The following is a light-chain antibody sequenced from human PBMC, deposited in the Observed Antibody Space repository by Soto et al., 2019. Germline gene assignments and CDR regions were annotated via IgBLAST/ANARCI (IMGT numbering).Light chain of an antibody. V-gene: IGLV1-44*01. CDR1: NSNVGNNT. Sequence: QSVLTQPPSASGTPGQRVTISCSGSNSNVGNNTVNWCQQFPGTSPRLLIVGYNQRPSGVPDRFSGSKSANSASLAISGLKSEDEADYYCAAWDDGLKGWLFGGGTKVTVL. CDR3: AAWDDGLKGWL. CDR2: GYN. J-gene: IGLJ3*02.